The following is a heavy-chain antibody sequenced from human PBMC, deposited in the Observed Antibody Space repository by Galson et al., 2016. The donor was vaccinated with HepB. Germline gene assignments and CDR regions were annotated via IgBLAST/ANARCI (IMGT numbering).Heavy chain of an antibody. CDR1: SGSISSSDYC. J-gene: IGHJ4*02. CDR3: ARHLHVRFFDY. V-gene: IGHV4-39*01. D-gene: IGHD3-3*01. Sequence: SETLSLTCTVSSGSISSSDYCWGWIRQPPGKGLEWIGSVYSSGRTYYNPSLKSRLSISVDTSKNQFSLRMSSVTATDTAVYYCARHLHVRFFDYWGQGTLVTVSS. CDR2: VYSSGRT.